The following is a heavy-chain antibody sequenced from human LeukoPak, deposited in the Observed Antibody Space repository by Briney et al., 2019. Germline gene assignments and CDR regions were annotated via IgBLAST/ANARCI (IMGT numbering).Heavy chain of an antibody. D-gene: IGHD6-19*01. CDR1: GFTFSSYG. CDR3: AKDHGSGWFPDY. J-gene: IGHJ4*02. CDR2: ISYDGSNR. Sequence: GGSLRLSCVASGFTFSSYGMQWVRQAPGKGLVWVALISYDGSNRNYADSVKGRFTISRDNSKNTLYLQMNSLRAEDTAVYYCAKDHGSGWFPDYWGQGTLVTVSS. V-gene: IGHV3-30*18.